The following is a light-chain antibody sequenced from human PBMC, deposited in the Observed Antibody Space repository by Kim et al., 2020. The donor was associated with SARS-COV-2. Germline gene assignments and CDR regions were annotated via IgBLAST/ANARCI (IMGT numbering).Light chain of an antibody. CDR2: DVT. Sequence: GQSITISCTGTSSDVGGYNYVSWYQQHPGKAPKVLIYDVTKRPSGVSDRFSGSKSGNTASLTISGLQAEDEADYYCCSYTSGTTWVFGGGTQLTVL. CDR1: SSDVGGYNY. V-gene: IGLV2-14*03. J-gene: IGLJ3*02. CDR3: CSYTSGTTWV.